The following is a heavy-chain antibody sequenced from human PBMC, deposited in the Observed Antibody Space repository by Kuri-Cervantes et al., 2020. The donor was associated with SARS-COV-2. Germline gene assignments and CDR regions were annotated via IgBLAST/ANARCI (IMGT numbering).Heavy chain of an antibody. J-gene: IGHJ4*02. Sequence: GESLKISCAASGFTLSSYAMHWVRQAPGKGLEWVAVISYDGSNKYYADSVKGRFTISRDNSKNTLYLQMNSLRAEDTAVYYCARETRDSSGYYRLSLDYWGQGTLVTVSS. CDR1: GFTLSSYA. V-gene: IGHV3-30-3*01. D-gene: IGHD3-22*01. CDR2: ISYDGSNK. CDR3: ARETRDSSGYYRLSLDY.